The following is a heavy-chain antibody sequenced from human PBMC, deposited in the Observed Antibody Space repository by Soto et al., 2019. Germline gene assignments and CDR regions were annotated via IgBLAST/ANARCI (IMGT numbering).Heavy chain of an antibody. CDR1: GFTFTSHV. V-gene: IGHV3-23*01. CDR2: SGTGGGT. Sequence: PGGSLRLSCAASGFTFTSHVLTWVRQAPGQGLEWVSTSGTGGGTYYADSVKGRFTISRDNSENMVYLQMNSLRVEDTAVYYCAKSRSCNIGNCYRFDYWGQGTLVTAPQ. CDR3: AKSRSCNIGNCYRFDY. J-gene: IGHJ4*02. D-gene: IGHD2-15*01.